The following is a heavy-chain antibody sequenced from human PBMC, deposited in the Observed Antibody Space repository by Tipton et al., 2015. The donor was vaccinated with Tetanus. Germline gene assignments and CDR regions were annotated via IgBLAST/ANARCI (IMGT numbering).Heavy chain of an antibody. CDR3: ARQLGPYTGDHFWHFDL. CDR2: IYPDDSDT. D-gene: IGHD7-27*01. V-gene: IGHV5-51*01. Sequence: QSGAEVKKPGESLKISCSGSGYSFNIYWLAWVRQMPGKGLEWMGIIYPDDSDTRYSPSFQGQVTISADKSTTTAYLQWSSLKASDTAMYYCARQLGPYTGDHFWHFDLWGRGTLVTVSS. J-gene: IGHJ2*01. CDR1: GYSFNIYW.